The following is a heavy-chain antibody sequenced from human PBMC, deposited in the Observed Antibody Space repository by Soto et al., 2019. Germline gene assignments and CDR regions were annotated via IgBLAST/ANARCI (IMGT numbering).Heavy chain of an antibody. V-gene: IGHV5-51*01. Sequence: GESLKISCQGSGYSFITYWIGWVRQMPGKGLEWMGIIYPGDSDTRYSPSFQGQVTISADKSISTAYLQWSSLKASDTAIYYCATGGYCSDTTCYNFFDYWGQGTLVTVSS. CDR2: IYPGDSDT. J-gene: IGHJ4*01. CDR3: ATGGYCSDTTCYNFFDY. D-gene: IGHD2-2*02. CDR1: GYSFITYW.